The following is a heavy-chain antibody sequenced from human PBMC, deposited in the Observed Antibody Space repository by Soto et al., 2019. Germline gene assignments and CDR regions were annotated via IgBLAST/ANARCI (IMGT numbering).Heavy chain of an antibody. Sequence: GGSLRLCCAASGFTFSSYAMTWVRQAPGKGLEWVSAISASGGGTYYADSVKGRFTISRDNSKNTLYLQMNSLRAEDTAVFYSAKALGSSSFYGMDVWGQGTTVTVSS. CDR2: ISASGGGT. CDR1: GFTFSSYA. CDR3: AKALGSSSFYGMDV. V-gene: IGHV3-23*01. J-gene: IGHJ6*02. D-gene: IGHD6-6*01.